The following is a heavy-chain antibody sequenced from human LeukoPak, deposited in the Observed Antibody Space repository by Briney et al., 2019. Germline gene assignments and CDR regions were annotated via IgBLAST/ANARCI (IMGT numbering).Heavy chain of an antibody. V-gene: IGHV3-53*01. Sequence: PGGSLRLSCATSGLNFINAWMSWVRQAPGKGLEWVSVIYSGGSTYYADSVKGRFTISRDNSKNTLYLQMNSLRAEDTAVYYCARSRYSYGYAVFDYWGQGTLVTVSS. D-gene: IGHD5-18*01. J-gene: IGHJ4*02. CDR1: GLNFINAW. CDR3: ARSRYSYGYAVFDY. CDR2: IYSGGST.